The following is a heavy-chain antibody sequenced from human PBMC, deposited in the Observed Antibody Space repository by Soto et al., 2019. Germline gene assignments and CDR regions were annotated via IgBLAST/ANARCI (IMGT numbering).Heavy chain of an antibody. D-gene: IGHD3-9*01. CDR1: GGSFSGYY. V-gene: IGHV4-34*01. CDR2: INDRGSI. CDR3: ARESHDILTGPPWVWYFDL. Sequence: QVQLQPWGAGPLRPLETLSLTCGVSGGSFSGYYWAWIRQSPGKGLEWIGEINDRGSINYNPSLKSRVSISVATSKNHYSRNLRSVTAADTAVYYCARESHDILTGPPWVWYFDLWGRGTLVTVSS. J-gene: IGHJ2*01.